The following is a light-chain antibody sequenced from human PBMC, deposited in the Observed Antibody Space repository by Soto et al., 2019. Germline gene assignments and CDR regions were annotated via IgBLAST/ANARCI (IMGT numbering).Light chain of an antibody. CDR1: SSDVGPYNF. V-gene: IGLV2-23*01. J-gene: IGLJ1*01. Sequence: QSALTQPASVSGSPGQSITISCTGTSSDVGPYNFVSWYQHHPGKAPKLLIYEGSKRPSGVSNRFSGSKSGNTASLTISGLQAEDEADYYCCSYSGSSTYVFGTGTKLTVL. CDR3: CSYSGSSTYV. CDR2: EGS.